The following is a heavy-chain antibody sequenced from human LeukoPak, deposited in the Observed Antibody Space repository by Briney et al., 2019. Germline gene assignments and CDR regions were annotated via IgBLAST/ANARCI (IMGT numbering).Heavy chain of an antibody. J-gene: IGHJ3*02. V-gene: IGHV5-51*01. Sequence: GESLKISCKGSGYSFTSYWIGWVRQMPGKGLEWMGIIYPGDSDTRYSPSFQGQVTISADKSISTAYLQWSSLKASDTAMYYCARCKGGYSYGRASDAFDIWGQGTMVTVSS. D-gene: IGHD5-18*01. CDR1: GYSFTSYW. CDR2: IYPGDSDT. CDR3: ARCKGGYSYGRASDAFDI.